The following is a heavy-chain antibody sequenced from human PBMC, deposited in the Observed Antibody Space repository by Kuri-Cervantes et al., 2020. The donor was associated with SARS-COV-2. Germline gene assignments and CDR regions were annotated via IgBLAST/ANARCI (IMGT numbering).Heavy chain of an antibody. D-gene: IGHD1-1*01. J-gene: IGHJ3*02. Sequence: LTCAASGFTFSSYDMHWVRQATGKGLEWVSAISTAGDTYYPGSVKGRFTISRENAKNSSYLQMNSLRAGDTAVYYCARGDVQSGVDAFDIWGQGTMVTVSS. CDR3: ARGDVQSGVDAFDI. CDR2: ISTAGDT. V-gene: IGHV3-13*04. CDR1: GFTFSSYD.